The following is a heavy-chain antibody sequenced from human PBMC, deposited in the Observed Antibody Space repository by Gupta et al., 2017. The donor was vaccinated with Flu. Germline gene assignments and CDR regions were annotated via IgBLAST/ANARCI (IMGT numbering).Heavy chain of an antibody. V-gene: IGHV5-51*01. CDR2: VHPRCSEV. D-gene: IGHD5-12*01. J-gene: IGHJ6*01. CDR1: GSTFSTYW. CDR3: ARLASRQQTSYYGMDV. Sequence: EVQMVQSESGVKKPGESLKISCTVSGSTFSTYWIGWMRQTTSHGLEWMGIVHPRCSEVKHRPSLQGQVIIYADTSRQTVSLQWNGLKTSDTATYYCARLASRQQTSYYGMDVWGRGITGILSS.